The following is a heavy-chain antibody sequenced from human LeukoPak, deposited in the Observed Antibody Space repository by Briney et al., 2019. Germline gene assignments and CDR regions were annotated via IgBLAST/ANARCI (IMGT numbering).Heavy chain of an antibody. CDR2: NNTYNGNT. J-gene: IGHJ4*01. CDR3: ARDPHEFSSGWSHFDY. Sequence: SSVKDSCKTSGYTLTSYGISWVRQAPGQGLEWMGWNNTYNGNTNYAQKLQGRVTMTTDTSTSTAYMELRSLRSDDTAVYYCARDPHEFSSGWSHFDYWGHGTLVTVSS. V-gene: IGHV1-18*01. CDR1: GYTLTSYG. D-gene: IGHD6-19*01.